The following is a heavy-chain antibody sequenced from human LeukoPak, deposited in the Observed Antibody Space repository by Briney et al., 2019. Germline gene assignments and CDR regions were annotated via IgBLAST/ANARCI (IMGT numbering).Heavy chain of an antibody. J-gene: IGHJ4*02. Sequence: SVKVSCKASGGTFSSYAISWVRQAPGQGLEWMGGIIPIFGTANYAQKFQGRVTITTDESTSTAYMELSSLRSEDTAVYYCARLKAYSYGTGDYWGQGTLVTVSS. V-gene: IGHV1-69*05. CDR3: ARLKAYSYGTGDY. CDR1: GGTFSSYA. D-gene: IGHD5-18*01. CDR2: IIPIFGTA.